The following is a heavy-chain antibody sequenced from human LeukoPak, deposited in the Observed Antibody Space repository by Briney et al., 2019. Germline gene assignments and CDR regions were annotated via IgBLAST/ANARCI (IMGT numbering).Heavy chain of an antibody. D-gene: IGHD3-22*01. Sequence: GGSLRLSCAASGFTFSDHYMDWVRQAPGKGLEWVGRTRNKANSYTTEYAASVKGRFTISRDDSKNSLYLQMNSLKTEDTAVYYCARGKYYYDSSGYDYWGQGTLVTVSS. CDR1: GFTFSDHY. V-gene: IGHV3-72*01. CDR2: TRNKANSYTT. CDR3: ARGKYYYDSSGYDY. J-gene: IGHJ4*02.